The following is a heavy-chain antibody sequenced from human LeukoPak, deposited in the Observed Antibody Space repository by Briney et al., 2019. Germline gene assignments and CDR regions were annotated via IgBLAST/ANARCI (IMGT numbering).Heavy chain of an antibody. Sequence: GGSLRLSCAASGFTVSSNYMSWVRQAPGKGLEWVSVIYSGGSTYYADSVKGRFTISRDNSKNTLYLQMNSLRAEDTAVYYCARDFGYSLGAFDIWGQGTMVTVSS. CDR1: GFTVSSNY. J-gene: IGHJ3*02. D-gene: IGHD2-21*01. V-gene: IGHV3-53*01. CDR2: IYSGGST. CDR3: ARDFGYSLGAFDI.